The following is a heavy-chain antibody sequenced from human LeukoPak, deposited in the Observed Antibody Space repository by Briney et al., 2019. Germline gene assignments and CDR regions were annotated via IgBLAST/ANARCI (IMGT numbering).Heavy chain of an antibody. J-gene: IGHJ4*02. D-gene: IGHD6-13*01. V-gene: IGHV4-31*03. Sequence: SQTLSLTCTVSGGSISSGSFYWTWIRQHPGKCLEWIAYIYYSGRTYYSPSLKSRVTISVDTSKNQFSLKLSSVTAADTAVYYCARAMAADGTWSFDYWGQGTLVTVSS. CDR3: ARAMAADGTWSFDY. CDR1: GGSISSGSFY. CDR2: IYYSGRT.